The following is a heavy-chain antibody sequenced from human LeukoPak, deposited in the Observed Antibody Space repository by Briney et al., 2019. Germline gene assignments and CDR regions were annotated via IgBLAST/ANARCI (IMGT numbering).Heavy chain of an antibody. D-gene: IGHD1-7*01. J-gene: IGHJ4*01. CDR3: AGGELLLDY. Sequence: GGSLRLSCAASGFTFRSYCMHWVRQAPGKGLVWVSRINGDGSSTSFADSVKGRFTISRDNAKNTLYLQMNSLRAEDTAVYYCAGGELLLDYWGQGTLVTVSS. V-gene: IGHV3-74*01. CDR1: GFTFRSYC. CDR2: INGDGSST.